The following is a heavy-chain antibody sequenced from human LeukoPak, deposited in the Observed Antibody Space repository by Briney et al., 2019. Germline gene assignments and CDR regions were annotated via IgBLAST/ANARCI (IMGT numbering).Heavy chain of an antibody. CDR1: EFTFSTYS. Sequence: GGSLRLSCAASEFTFSTYSMNWVRQAPGKGLEWVSSISSGSTYIYYADSVKGRFTISRDNAKNYLYLQMNSLRAEDTAVYYCARDKVEVPTKFDYWGQGTLVTVSS. CDR2: ISSGSTYI. CDR3: ARDKVEVPTKFDY. V-gene: IGHV3-21*03. D-gene: IGHD5-24*01. J-gene: IGHJ4*02.